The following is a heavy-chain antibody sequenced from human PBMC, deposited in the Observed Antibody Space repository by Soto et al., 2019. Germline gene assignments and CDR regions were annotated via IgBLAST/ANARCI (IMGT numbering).Heavy chain of an antibody. V-gene: IGHV3-66*01. CDR3: ARGPMYYDFWSGTYYYYYMDV. Sequence: GGSLRLSCAASGFTVSSNYMSWVRQAPGKGLEWVSVIYSGGSTYYADSVKGRFTISRDNSKNTLYLQMNSLRAEDTAVYYCARGPMYYDFWSGTYYYYYMDVWGKGTTVTVSS. J-gene: IGHJ6*03. D-gene: IGHD3-3*01. CDR2: IYSGGST. CDR1: GFTVSSNY.